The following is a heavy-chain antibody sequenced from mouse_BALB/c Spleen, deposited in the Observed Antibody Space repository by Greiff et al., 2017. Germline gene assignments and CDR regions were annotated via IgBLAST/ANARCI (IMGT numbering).Heavy chain of an antibody. CDR2: ISYSGST. V-gene: IGHV3-2*02. CDR3: AAYYGNYEWYFDV. CDR1: GYSITSDYA. J-gene: IGHJ1*01. D-gene: IGHD2-10*01. Sequence: DVKLQESGPGLVKPSQSLSLTCTVTGYSITSDYAWNWIRQFPGNKLEWMGYISYSGSTSYNPSLKSRISITRDTSKNQFFLQLNSVTTEDTATYYCAAYYGNYEWYFDVWGAGTTVTVSS.